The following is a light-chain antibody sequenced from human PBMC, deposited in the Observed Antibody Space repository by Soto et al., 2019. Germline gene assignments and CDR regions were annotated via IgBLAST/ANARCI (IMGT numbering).Light chain of an antibody. CDR3: QAWDSSTYVV. CDR2: QDS. J-gene: IGLJ2*01. Sequence: SYELTQPPSVSVSPGQTASITCSGDKLGDKYACWYQQKPGQSPVLVIYQDSKRPSGIPERISGSNSGNTATLTISGTQAMDEADYYCQAWDSSTYVVFGGGTKVTV. V-gene: IGLV3-1*01. CDR1: KLGDKY.